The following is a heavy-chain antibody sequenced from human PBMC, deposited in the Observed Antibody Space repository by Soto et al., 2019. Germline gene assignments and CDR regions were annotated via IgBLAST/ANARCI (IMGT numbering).Heavy chain of an antibody. CDR1: GDSVSSNSAA. CDR2: TYYRSKWYN. J-gene: IGHJ6*03. V-gene: IGHV6-1*01. D-gene: IGHD2-15*01. Sequence: QTLSLTCAISGDSVSSNSAAWNWIRQSPSRGLEWLGRTYYRSKWYNDYAVSVKSRITINPDTSKNQFSLQLNSVTPEDTAVYYCARDLPYCSGGSCYSGHYYYYYMDVWGKGTTVTVSS. CDR3: ARDLPYCSGGSCYSGHYYYYYMDV.